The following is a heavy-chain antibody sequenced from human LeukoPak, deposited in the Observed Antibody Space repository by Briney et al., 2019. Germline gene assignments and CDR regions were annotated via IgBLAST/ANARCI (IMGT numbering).Heavy chain of an antibody. V-gene: IGHV1-46*01. J-gene: IGHJ4*02. CDR1: GYTFTSYY. CDR3: ARDLSSRYFDY. D-gene: IGHD6-13*01. CDR2: INPSGGST. Sequence: ASVKVSCKASGYTFTSYYMHWVRQAPGQGLEWMGIINPSGGSTSYAQKFQGRVTMTRDTSTSTVYMELSSLRPEDTAVYYCARDLSSRYFDYWGQGTLVTVSS.